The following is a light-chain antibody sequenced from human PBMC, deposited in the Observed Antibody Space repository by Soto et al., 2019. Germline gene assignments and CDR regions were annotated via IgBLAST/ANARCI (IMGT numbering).Light chain of an antibody. CDR3: QQYNNWPRT. CDR1: QSVSSN. J-gene: IGKJ1*01. Sequence: EIMMTQSPATLSVSPGERATLSCRAAQSVSSNLAWYQQKPGQAPRLLIYGASTRATGISARFSGSGSGTDFTLTISSLQSEDFSLYYCQQYNNWPRTFGQGTKVDIK. V-gene: IGKV3-15*01. CDR2: GAS.